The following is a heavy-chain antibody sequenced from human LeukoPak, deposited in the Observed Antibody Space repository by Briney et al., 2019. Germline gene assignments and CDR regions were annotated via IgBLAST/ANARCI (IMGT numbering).Heavy chain of an antibody. J-gene: IGHJ5*02. CDR2: SYYSGST. CDR3: ARIGSWYLDWFDP. CDR1: GGSINSYY. D-gene: IGHD6-13*01. V-gene: IGHV4-59*01. Sequence: KTSETLSLTCTVSGGSINSYYWSWIRQPPGKGLEWIGYSYYSGSTNYNPSLKSRVTISVDTSKNQFSLKLSSVTAADTAVYYCARIGSWYLDWFDPWGQGTLVTVSS.